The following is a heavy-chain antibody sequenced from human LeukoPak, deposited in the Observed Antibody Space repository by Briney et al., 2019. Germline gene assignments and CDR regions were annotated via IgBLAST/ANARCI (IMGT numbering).Heavy chain of an antibody. CDR1: GGTFSSYA. J-gene: IGHJ4*02. V-gene: IGHV1-69*13. Sequence: VASVSVSCAASGGTFSSYAISWVRQAPGQGLEWMGEIIPIFGTANYAQKFQGRVTITADESTSTAYMELSSLRSEDSAVYYCARDRWGSWVSLNYWGQGTLVTVSS. CDR3: ARDRWGSWVSLNY. CDR2: IIPIFGTA. D-gene: IGHD1-20*01.